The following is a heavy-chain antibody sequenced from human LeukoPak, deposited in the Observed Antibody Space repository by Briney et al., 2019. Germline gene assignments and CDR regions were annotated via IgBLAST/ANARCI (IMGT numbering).Heavy chain of an antibody. Sequence: GGSLRLSCAASEFTFSVYAMNWVRQAPGKGLEWVANIKQDGSEKYYVDSVKGRFTISRDNAKNSLYLQMNSLRAEDTAVYYCARDSGSYYYFDYWGQGTLVTVSS. J-gene: IGHJ4*02. D-gene: IGHD1-26*01. V-gene: IGHV3-7*01. CDR1: EFTFSVYA. CDR3: ARDSGSYYYFDY. CDR2: IKQDGSEK.